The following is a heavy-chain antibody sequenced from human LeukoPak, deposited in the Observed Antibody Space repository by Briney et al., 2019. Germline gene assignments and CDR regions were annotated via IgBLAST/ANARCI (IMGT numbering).Heavy chain of an antibody. Sequence: GGSLRLSCAASGFTFSSYAMHWVRQAPGKGLEWVAVISYDGSNKYYADSVKGRFTISRDNSKNTLYLQMNSLRAEDTAVYYCARGGSFEGYYFDYWGQGTLVTVSS. V-gene: IGHV3-30*04. CDR3: ARGGSFEGYYFDY. D-gene: IGHD2-15*01. CDR2: ISYDGSNK. J-gene: IGHJ4*02. CDR1: GFTFSSYA.